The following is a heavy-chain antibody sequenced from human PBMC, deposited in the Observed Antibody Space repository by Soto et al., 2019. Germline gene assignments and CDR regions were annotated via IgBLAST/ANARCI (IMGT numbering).Heavy chain of an antibody. Sequence: QVQLQQWGAGLLKPSETLSLTCAVYGGSFSGYYWRWIRQPPGKGLEWIGEINHSGSTNYNPSLKSRVTISVDTSKNHFSLKLSSVTAADTAVYYCARGQRYFYWLLWAFDYWGQGTLVTVSS. CDR2: INHSGST. CDR1: GGSFSGYY. CDR3: ARGQRYFYWLLWAFDY. V-gene: IGHV4-34*01. J-gene: IGHJ4*02. D-gene: IGHD3-9*01.